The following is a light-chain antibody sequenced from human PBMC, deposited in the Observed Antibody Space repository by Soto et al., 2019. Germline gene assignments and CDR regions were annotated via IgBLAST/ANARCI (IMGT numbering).Light chain of an antibody. CDR3: TSYTSRSTLV. CDR2: EVS. J-gene: IGLJ3*02. Sequence: QSVLTQPASVSGSPGQSITISCTGTSSDVGGYNYVSWYQQHPGKAPKLMIFEVSNRPSGVSHRFSGSKSGNTASLTISGLLTEDEADYYCTSYTSRSTLVFGGGTKVTVL. V-gene: IGLV2-14*01. CDR1: SSDVGGYNY.